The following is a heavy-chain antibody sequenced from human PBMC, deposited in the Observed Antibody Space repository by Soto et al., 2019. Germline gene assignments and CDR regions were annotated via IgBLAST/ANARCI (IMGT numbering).Heavy chain of an antibody. D-gene: IGHD3-9*01. J-gene: IGHJ4*02. CDR1: GFTFSSYT. V-gene: IGHV3-21*01. Sequence: GSLRLSRAASGFTFSSYTMNWVRQAPGKGLEWVAFITSGSDYIYYADSVKGRFTISRDDANNSLFLQMSSLRAEDTAVYYCTREHVVTIFRRGQRGSFDNWSQGTLVTVSS. CDR3: TREHVVTIFRRGQRGSFDN. CDR2: ITSGSDYI.